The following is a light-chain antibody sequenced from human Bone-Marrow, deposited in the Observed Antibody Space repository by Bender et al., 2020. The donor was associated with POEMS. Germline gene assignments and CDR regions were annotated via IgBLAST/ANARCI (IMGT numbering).Light chain of an antibody. CDR2: GYN. V-gene: IGLV1-40*01. CDR1: SSNIGAGYD. CDR3: QSYDNSLGGWV. J-gene: IGLJ3*02. Sequence: QSVLTPPPSVSGAPGQRVTISCIGTSSNIGAGYDVHWYQQLPGTAPKLLIYGYNNRPSGVPDRFSGSKSGTSASLAITGLQAEDEGDYYCQSYDNSLGGWVFGGGTKLTVL.